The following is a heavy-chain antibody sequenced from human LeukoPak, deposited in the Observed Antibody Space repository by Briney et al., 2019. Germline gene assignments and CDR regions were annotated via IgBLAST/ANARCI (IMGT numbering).Heavy chain of an antibody. CDR2: IYYSGST. CDR1: GGSISSSSCY. CDR3: AKSPLWFGESHWFDP. D-gene: IGHD3-10*01. Sequence: PSETLSLTCTVSGGSISSSSCYWGWIRQPPGKGLEWIGSIYYSGSTYYNPSLKSRVTISVDTSKNQFSLKLSSVTAADTAVYYCAKSPLWFGESHWFDPWGQGTLVTVSS. J-gene: IGHJ5*02. V-gene: IGHV4-39*01.